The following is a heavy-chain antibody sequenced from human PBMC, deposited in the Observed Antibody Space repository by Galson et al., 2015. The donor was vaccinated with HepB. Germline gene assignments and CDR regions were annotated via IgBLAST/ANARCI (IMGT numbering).Heavy chain of an antibody. J-gene: IGHJ4*02. CDR3: AKDYLLWFGEYFDY. D-gene: IGHD3-10*01. CDR2: ISGSGGST. V-gene: IGHV3-23*01. CDR1: GFTFSSYA. Sequence: SLRLSCAASGFTFSSYAMSWVRQAPGKGLEWVSAISGSGGSTYYADSVKGRFNISRDNSKNTLYLQMNSLRAEDTAVYYCAKDYLLWFGEYFDYWGQGTLVTVSS.